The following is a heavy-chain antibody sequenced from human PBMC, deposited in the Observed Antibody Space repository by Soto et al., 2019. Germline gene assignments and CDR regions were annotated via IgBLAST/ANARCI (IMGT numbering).Heavy chain of an antibody. Sequence: SETLSLTCAVSGGSISSGGYSWSWIRQPPGKGLEWIGYIYHSGSTYYNPSLKSRVTVTRDTSTSTVYMELRSLRSEDTAVYYCAREYGGSRVFDYWGQGTLVTVSS. CDR2: IYHSGST. CDR1: GGSISSGGYS. CDR3: AREYGGSRVFDY. V-gene: IGHV4-30-2*02. J-gene: IGHJ4*02. D-gene: IGHD1-26*01.